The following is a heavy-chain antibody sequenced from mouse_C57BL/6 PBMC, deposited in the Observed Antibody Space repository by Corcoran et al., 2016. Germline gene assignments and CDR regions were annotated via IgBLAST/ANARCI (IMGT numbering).Heavy chain of an antibody. CDR1: GYTFTDYY. V-gene: IGHV1-26*01. Sequence: EVQLQQSGPELVKPGASVKISCKASGYTFTDYYMNWVKQSHGKSLEWIGDINPNNGGTSYNQKFKGKATLTVDKSSSTAYMELRSLTSEDSAVYYCARSRVTTLYYAMDYWGQGTSVTVSS. J-gene: IGHJ4*01. D-gene: IGHD2-1*01. CDR3: ARSRVTTLYYAMDY. CDR2: INPNNGGT.